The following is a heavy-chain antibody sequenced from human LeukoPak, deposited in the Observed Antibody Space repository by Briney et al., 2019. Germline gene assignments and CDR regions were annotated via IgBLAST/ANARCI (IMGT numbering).Heavy chain of an antibody. CDR1: GGSFSGFY. CDR2: ISHGGNT. J-gene: IGHJ4*02. Sequence: KTSETLSLTCDVHGGSFSGFYWSWFRQPPGKGLEWIGEISHGGNTNYNSSLKSRLTISVDTSKNQFSLKLTSMTAADTAMYYCARHGGPPDRGYWGQGTLVTVSS. D-gene: IGHD3-10*01. CDR3: ARHGGPPDRGY. V-gene: IGHV4-34*01.